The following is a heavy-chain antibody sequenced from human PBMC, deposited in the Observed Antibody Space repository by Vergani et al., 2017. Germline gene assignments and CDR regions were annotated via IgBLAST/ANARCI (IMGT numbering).Heavy chain of an antibody. CDR3: AKVRYSRNIYFDY. J-gene: IGHJ4*02. Sequence: EVQLVESGGGLVQPGRSLRLSCTASGFTFGDYAMSWFRQAPGKGLEWVGFIRSKAYGGTTEYAASVKGRFTISRDNSKNTLYLQMNSLRAEDTAVYYCAKVRYSRNIYFDYWGQGTLVTVSS. CDR2: IRSKAYGGTT. V-gene: IGHV3-49*03. D-gene: IGHD6-13*01. CDR1: GFTFGDYA.